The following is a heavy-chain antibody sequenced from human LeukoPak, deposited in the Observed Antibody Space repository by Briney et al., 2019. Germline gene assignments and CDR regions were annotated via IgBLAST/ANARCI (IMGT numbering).Heavy chain of an antibody. Sequence: SETLSLTCTVSGYSISSGYYWGWIRQPPGKGLEWIGSIYHSGSTYYNPSLKSRVTISVDTSKNQFSLKLSSVTAADTAVYYCAREGYYYDSSGYPHDAFDIWGQGTMVTVSS. CDR3: AREGYYYDSSGYPHDAFDI. V-gene: IGHV4-38-2*02. CDR2: IYHSGST. J-gene: IGHJ3*02. CDR1: GYSISSGYY. D-gene: IGHD3-22*01.